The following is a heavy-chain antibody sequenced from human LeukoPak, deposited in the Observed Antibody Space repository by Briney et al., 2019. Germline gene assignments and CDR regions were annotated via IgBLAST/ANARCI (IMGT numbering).Heavy chain of an antibody. Sequence: GGSLRLSCSASGFTFSSYAMHWVRQAPGKGLEYVSAISSNGGSRYYADSVKGRFTISRDNSKNTLYLQMNSLRVEDTALYYCAKDYGGSAYDPIDIWGQGTMVTVSS. V-gene: IGHV3-64*04. CDR1: GFTFSSYA. D-gene: IGHD3-10*01. CDR3: AKDYGGSAYDPIDI. J-gene: IGHJ3*02. CDR2: ISSNGGSR.